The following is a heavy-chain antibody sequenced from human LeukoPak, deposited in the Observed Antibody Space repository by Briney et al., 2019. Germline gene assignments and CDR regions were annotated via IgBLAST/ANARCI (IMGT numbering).Heavy chain of an antibody. CDR1: GGTFSSYA. Sequence: SVKVSCKASGGTFSSYAISWVRQAPGQGLEWMGRIIPILGIANYAQKFQGRVTITADKSTSTAYMELSSLRSEDTAVYYSARGGYSYGTDYWGQGTLVTVSS. V-gene: IGHV1-69*04. CDR3: ARGGYSYGTDY. CDR2: IIPILGIA. D-gene: IGHD5-18*01. J-gene: IGHJ4*02.